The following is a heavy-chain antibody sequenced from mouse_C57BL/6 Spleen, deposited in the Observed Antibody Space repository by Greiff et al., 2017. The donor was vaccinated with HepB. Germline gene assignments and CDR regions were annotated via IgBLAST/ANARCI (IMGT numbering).Heavy chain of an antibody. V-gene: IGHV5-16*01. CDR3: ARGGGGNSWFAY. J-gene: IGHJ3*01. CDR2: INYDGSST. CDR1: GFTFSDYY. D-gene: IGHD2-1*01. Sequence: EVMLVESEGGLVQPGSSMKLSCTASGFTFSDYYMAWVRQVPEKGLEWVANINYDGSSTYYLDSLKSRFIISRDNAKNILYLQMSSLKSEDTATYYCARGGGGNSWFAYWGQGTLVTVSA.